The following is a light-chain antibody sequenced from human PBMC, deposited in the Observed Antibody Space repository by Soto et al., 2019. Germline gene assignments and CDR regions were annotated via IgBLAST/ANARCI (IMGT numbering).Light chain of an antibody. V-gene: IGLV1-47*01. Sequence: QSALTQPPSASGTPGQRVTLSCSGSSSNIGSNSVYWYQQLPGTAPKLLIYRNNQRPSGVPDRFSGSKSGTSASLASSGLRSEDEADYYCAAWDDSLSGGVFGGGTKVTVL. J-gene: IGLJ3*02. CDR2: RNN. CDR3: AAWDDSLSGGV. CDR1: SSNIGSNS.